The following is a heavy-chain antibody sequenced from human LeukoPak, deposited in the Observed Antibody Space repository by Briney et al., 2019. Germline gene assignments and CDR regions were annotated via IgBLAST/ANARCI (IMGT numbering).Heavy chain of an antibody. D-gene: IGHD2-21*01. Sequence: PGGSLRLSCAASGFTFGSYGMHWVRQAPGKGLEWVTVISYDGSNKYYAGSVKGRFTISRDNSKNTLYLQMNSLRAEDTAVYYCASAEVLWSRGMDVWGQGTTVTVSS. CDR3: ASAEVLWSRGMDV. CDR2: ISYDGSNK. V-gene: IGHV3-30*03. J-gene: IGHJ6*02. CDR1: GFTFGSYG.